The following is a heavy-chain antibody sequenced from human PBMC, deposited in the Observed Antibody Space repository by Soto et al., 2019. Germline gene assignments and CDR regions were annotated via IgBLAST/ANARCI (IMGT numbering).Heavy chain of an antibody. J-gene: IGHJ6*02. V-gene: IGHV4-59*01. Sequence: SETLSLTCTVSGGSISSYYWSWIRQPPGKGLEWIGYIYYSGSTNYNPSLKSRVTISVDTSKNQFSLKLSSATAAGTAVYYCAKVLTMVRGVITGHVIDYYGMDVWGQGTTVTVSS. CDR1: GGSISSYY. CDR3: AKVLTMVRGVITGHVIDYYGMDV. D-gene: IGHD3-10*01. CDR2: IYYSGST.